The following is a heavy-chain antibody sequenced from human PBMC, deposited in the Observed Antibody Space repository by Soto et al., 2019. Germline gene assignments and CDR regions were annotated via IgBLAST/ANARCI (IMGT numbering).Heavy chain of an antibody. CDR1: GFTFSSYA. CDR2: ISSDGSNK. D-gene: IGHD6-6*01. V-gene: IGHV3-30-3*01. CDR3: ERGEYSSPRDYYYGLDV. J-gene: IGHJ6*02. Sequence: QVQLVESGGGVVQPGRSLRLSCAPSGFTFSSYAMHWVRQAPGKGLEWVGLISSDGSNKYHADSVKGRFTISRDNSKNTLYLHMNSLRAEDTGVDYGERGEYSSPRDYYYGLDVWGQGTTVTVSS.